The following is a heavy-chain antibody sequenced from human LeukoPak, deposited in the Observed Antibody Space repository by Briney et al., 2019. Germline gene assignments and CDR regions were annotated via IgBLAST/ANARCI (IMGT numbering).Heavy chain of an antibody. CDR2: INHSGST. J-gene: IGHJ4*02. CDR3: ARGFASYYYGSGSYEGPDY. V-gene: IGHV4-34*01. D-gene: IGHD3-10*01. CDR1: GGSFSGYY. Sequence: SETLSLTCAVYGGSFSGYYWSWIRQPPGKGLEWIGEINHSGSTNYNPSLKSRVTISVDTSKNQFSLKLSSVTAADTAVYYCARGFASYYYGSGSYEGPDYWGQGPLVTVSS.